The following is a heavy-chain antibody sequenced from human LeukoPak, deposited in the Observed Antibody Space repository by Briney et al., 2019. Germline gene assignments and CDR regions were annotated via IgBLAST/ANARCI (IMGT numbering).Heavy chain of an antibody. J-gene: IGHJ4*02. CDR2: ISGSGGST. CDR1: GFTFSSYA. Sequence: GGSLRLSCAASGFTFSSYAMSWVRQAPGKGLEWVSAISGSGGSTYYADSVKGRFTISRDNSKNTLYLKMNSLRAEDTAVYYCAKDVRFLEWLDPFDYWGQGTLVTVSS. CDR3: AKDVRFLEWLDPFDY. V-gene: IGHV3-23*01. D-gene: IGHD3-3*01.